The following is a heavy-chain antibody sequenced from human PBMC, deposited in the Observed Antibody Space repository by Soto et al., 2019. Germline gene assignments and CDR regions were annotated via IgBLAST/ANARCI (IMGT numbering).Heavy chain of an antibody. D-gene: IGHD3-3*01. J-gene: IGHJ5*02. CDR1: GYTFNEYG. CDR2: IDTHSGDT. V-gene: IGHV1-3*04. Sequence: ASVKVSCKSSGYTFNEYGIHWVRQAPGQRPEWMGWIDTHSGDTRYSQRFQDRLTLTRETSANTVYMNLGSLRPEDTAVYFCARDKMRFFLGTRRFNWFDPRGQGTLVTVSS. CDR3: ARDKMRFFLGTRRFNWFDP.